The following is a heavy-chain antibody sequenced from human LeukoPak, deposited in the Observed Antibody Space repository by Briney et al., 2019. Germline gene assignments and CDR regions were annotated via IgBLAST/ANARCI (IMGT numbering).Heavy chain of an antibody. J-gene: IGHJ3*02. CDR3: AKGLLWFGELYADHDAFDI. CDR1: GFTFSYYG. CDR2: IRYDGSSK. V-gene: IGHV3-30*02. Sequence: GGSLRLSCAASGFTFSYYGIHWVRQAPGKGLEWVAFIRYDGSSKYYADSVKGRFTISRDNSKNTLYLQMNSRRAEDTAVYYCAKGLLWFGELYADHDAFDIWGQGTMVTVSS. D-gene: IGHD3-10*01.